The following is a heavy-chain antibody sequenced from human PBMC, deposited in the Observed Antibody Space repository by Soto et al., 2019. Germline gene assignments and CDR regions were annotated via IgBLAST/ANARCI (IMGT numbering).Heavy chain of an antibody. J-gene: IGHJ3*01. CDR1: GFSFSNYA. Sequence: EVQLLESGGGLVRPGGSLRLSCAASGFSFSNYAMNWVRQAPGKGLEWVSVISGSGGSASYADSVQGRFTISRDNSNNTLYLQMNSLRAEDTAIYSCVRDASGWYSRGSFDFWGRGTMVTVSS. D-gene: IGHD6-19*01. CDR3: VRDASGWYSRGSFDF. V-gene: IGHV3-23*01. CDR2: ISGSGGSA.